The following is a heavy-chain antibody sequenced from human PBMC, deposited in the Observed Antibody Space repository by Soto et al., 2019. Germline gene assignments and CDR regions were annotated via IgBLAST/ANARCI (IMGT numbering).Heavy chain of an antibody. J-gene: IGHJ4*02. CDR3: ARSGGAYSPFDY. D-gene: IGHD2-15*01. CDR1: GFTFNNYA. Sequence: QVQLVESGGGVVQPGRSLRLSCVASGFTFNNYAMHWVRQAPGKGLEWVAVISYDGSNKYYADSVKSRFSISRDNSKNTLYLQLNSLRAEDTTVFHCARSGGAYSPFDYWGQGTLVTVSS. V-gene: IGHV3-30-3*01. CDR2: ISYDGSNK.